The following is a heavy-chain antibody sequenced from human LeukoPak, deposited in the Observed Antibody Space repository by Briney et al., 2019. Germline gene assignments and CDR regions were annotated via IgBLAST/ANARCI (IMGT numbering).Heavy chain of an antibody. Sequence: GSSVKVSCKASGGTFSSYAISWVRQAPGQGLEWMGGIIPIFGTANYAQKFQGRVTITADKSTSTAYMELSSLRSEDTAVCYCARGFYEPRRYYYYGMDVWGKGTTVTVSS. J-gene: IGHJ6*04. CDR3: ARGFYEPRRYYYYGMDV. V-gene: IGHV1-69*06. CDR1: GGTFSSYA. CDR2: IIPIFGTA. D-gene: IGHD5/OR15-5a*01.